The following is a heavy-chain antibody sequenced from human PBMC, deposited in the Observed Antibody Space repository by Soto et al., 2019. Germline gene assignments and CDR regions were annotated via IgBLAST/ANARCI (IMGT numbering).Heavy chain of an antibody. CDR3: AHNNKEKHSRSWYPNY. CDR1: GFSLSTSGMC. CDR2: IDWDDDK. Sequence: SGPTLVNPTQTLTLTCTFSGFSLSTSGMCVSWIRQPPGKALEWLALIDWDDDKYYSTSLKTRLTISKDTSKNQVVLTMTNMDPVDTATYYCAHNNKEKHSRSWYPNYWGQGTLVTVSS. J-gene: IGHJ4*02. D-gene: IGHD6-13*01. V-gene: IGHV2-70*12.